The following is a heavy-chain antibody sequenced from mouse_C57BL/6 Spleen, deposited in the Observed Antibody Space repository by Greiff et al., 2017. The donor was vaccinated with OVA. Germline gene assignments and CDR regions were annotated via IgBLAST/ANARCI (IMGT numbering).Heavy chain of an antibody. Sequence: EVQLQQSGPELVKPGASVKISCKASGYTFTDYYMNWVKQSHGKSLEWIGDINPNNGGTSYNQKFKGKATLTVDKSSSTAYMELRSLTSEDSAVYYCARYPPYGNYAMDYWGQGTSVTVSS. CDR3: ARYPPYGNYAMDY. V-gene: IGHV1-26*01. D-gene: IGHD2-1*01. J-gene: IGHJ4*01. CDR1: GYTFTDYY. CDR2: INPNNGGT.